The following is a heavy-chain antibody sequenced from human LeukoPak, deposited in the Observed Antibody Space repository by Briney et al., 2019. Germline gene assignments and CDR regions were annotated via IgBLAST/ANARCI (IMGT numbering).Heavy chain of an antibody. CDR3: ARGLGVDYPDY. CDR2: INHSGST. Sequence: SETLSLTCAVYGGSFSGYYWSWIRQPPGKGLEWIGEINHSGSTNYNPSLKSRVTISVGTSKNQFSLKLSSVTAADTAVYYCARGLGVDYPDYWGQGTLVTVSS. D-gene: IGHD3-16*01. CDR1: GGSFSGYY. J-gene: IGHJ4*02. V-gene: IGHV4-34*01.